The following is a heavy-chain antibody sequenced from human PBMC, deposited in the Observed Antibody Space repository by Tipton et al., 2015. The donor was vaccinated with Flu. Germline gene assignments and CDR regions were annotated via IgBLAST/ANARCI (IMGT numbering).Heavy chain of an antibody. D-gene: IGHD2-15*01. Sequence: TLSLTCTVSGGSISSSSFYWTWIRQPAGKGLEWIGRIYSSGITKYNPSLKSRVTMSVDTSKNQFSLKLSSVTAADTAVYYCARGLGVVVAVAFDIWGQGTMVTVSS. CDR2: IYSSGIT. V-gene: IGHV4-61*02. J-gene: IGHJ3*02. CDR1: GGSISSSSFY. CDR3: ARGLGVVVAVAFDI.